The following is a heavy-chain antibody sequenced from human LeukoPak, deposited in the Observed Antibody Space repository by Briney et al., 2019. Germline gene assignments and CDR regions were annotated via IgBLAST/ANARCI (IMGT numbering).Heavy chain of an antibody. CDR2: IYHSGST. CDR1: GYSISSGYY. D-gene: IGHD1-7*01. Sequence: PSETLSLTCTVSGYSISSGYYWGWIRQPPGKGLEWIGSIYHSGSTYYNPSLKSRVTISVDTSKNQFPLKLSSVTAADTAVYYCARDLQLELHVLDYWGQGTLVTVSS. V-gene: IGHV4-38-2*02. CDR3: ARDLQLELHVLDY. J-gene: IGHJ4*02.